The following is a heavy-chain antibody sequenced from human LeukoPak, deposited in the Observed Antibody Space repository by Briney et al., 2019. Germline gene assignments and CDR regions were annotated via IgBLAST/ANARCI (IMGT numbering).Heavy chain of an antibody. Sequence: SETLSLTCTVSGGSISSYYWSWIRQPPGKGLEWIGYIYYSGSTNYNPSLKSRVTISVDTSKNQFSLKLSSVTAADTAVYYCARGVAAAGTRPGFDPWGQGTLVTVSS. J-gene: IGHJ5*02. D-gene: IGHD6-13*01. CDR1: GGSISSYY. CDR2: IYYSGST. V-gene: IGHV4-59*01. CDR3: ARGVAAAGTRPGFDP.